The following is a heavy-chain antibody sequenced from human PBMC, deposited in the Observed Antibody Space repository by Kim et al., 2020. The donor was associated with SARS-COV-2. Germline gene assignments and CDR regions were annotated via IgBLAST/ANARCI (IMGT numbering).Heavy chain of an antibody. Sequence: ASVKVSCKASGYTFTSYYMHWVRQAPGQGLEWMGIINPSGGSTSYAQKFQGRVTMTRDTSTSTVYMELSSLRSEDTAVYYCARDLVVVPATDAFDIWGQGTMVTVS. D-gene: IGHD2-2*01. CDR3: ARDLVVVPATDAFDI. V-gene: IGHV1-46*03. CDR2: INPSGGST. J-gene: IGHJ3*02. CDR1: GYTFTSYY.